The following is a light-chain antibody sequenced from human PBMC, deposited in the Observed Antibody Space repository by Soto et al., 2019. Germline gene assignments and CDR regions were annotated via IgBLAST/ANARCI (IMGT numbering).Light chain of an antibody. CDR1: QSVNSY. CDR2: DAS. V-gene: IGKV3-11*01. CDR3: QQRSTWPPA. Sequence: EIVLTQSPATLSLSPGERANLSCRASQSVNSYLAWYQQKPGQGPRLLIYDASNRATGIPARFSGSGSGTDFTLTISSLEPEDLAVYYCQQRSTWPPAFGGGTKVEIK. J-gene: IGKJ4*01.